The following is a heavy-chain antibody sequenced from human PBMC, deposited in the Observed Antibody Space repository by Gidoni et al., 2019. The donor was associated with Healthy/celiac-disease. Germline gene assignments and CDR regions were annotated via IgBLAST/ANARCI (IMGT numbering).Heavy chain of an antibody. CDR3: ARVLLRVQLPSPPFDY. CDR1: GYTFTSYA. J-gene: IGHJ4*02. Sequence: QVQLVQSGAEVKKPGASVKVSCKASGYTFTSYAMHWVRQAPGQRLEWMGWINAGNGNTKYSQKFQGRVTITRDTSASTAYMELSSLRSEDTAVYYCARVLLRVQLPSPPFDYWGQGTLVTVSS. D-gene: IGHD2-2*01. CDR2: INAGNGNT. V-gene: IGHV1-3*01.